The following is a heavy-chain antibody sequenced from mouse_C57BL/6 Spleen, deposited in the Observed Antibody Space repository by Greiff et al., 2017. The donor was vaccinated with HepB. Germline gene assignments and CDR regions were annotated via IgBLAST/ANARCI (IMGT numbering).Heavy chain of an antibody. CDR3: ARSSGYYYFDY. V-gene: IGHV1-54*01. CDR2: INPGSGGT. Sequence: VKLQESGAELVRPGTSVKVSCKASGYAFTNYLIEWVKQRPGQGLEWIGVINPGSGGTNYNEKFKGKATLTADKSSSTAYMQLSSLTSEDSAVYFCARSSGYYYFDYWGQGTTLTVSS. D-gene: IGHD2-3*01. J-gene: IGHJ2*01. CDR1: GYAFTNYL.